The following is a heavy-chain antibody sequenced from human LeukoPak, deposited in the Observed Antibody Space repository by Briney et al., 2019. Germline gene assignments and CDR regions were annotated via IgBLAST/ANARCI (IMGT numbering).Heavy chain of an antibody. D-gene: IGHD7-27*01. CDR3: ARGATAGRFSLRPTGAYYMDV. Sequence: ASVKVSCKASGYTFTGYYMHWVRQAPGQGLEWMGWINPNSGGTNCAQKFQGRVTMTRDTSINTAYMELSSLRFDDTAVYYCARGATAGRFSLRPTGAYYMDVWGKGTTVTVSS. CDR1: GYTFTGYY. V-gene: IGHV1-2*02. CDR2: INPNSGGT. J-gene: IGHJ6*03.